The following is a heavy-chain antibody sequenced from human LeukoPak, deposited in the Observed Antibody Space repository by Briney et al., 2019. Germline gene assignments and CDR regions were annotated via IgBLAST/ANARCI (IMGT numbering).Heavy chain of an antibody. CDR3: ARAYCSSTSCFPPILEQFDP. CDR2: IYTSGST. CDR1: GGSISSGSYY. D-gene: IGHD2-2*01. J-gene: IGHJ5*02. V-gene: IGHV4-61*02. Sequence: PSETLSLTCTVSGGSISSGSYYWSWIRQPAGKGLEWIGRIYTSGSTNYNPSLKSRVTISVDTSKNQFSLKLSSVTAADTAVYYCARAYCSSTSCFPPILEQFDPWGQGTLVTVSS.